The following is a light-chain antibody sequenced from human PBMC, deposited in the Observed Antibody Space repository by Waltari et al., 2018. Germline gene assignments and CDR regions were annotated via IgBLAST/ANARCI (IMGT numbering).Light chain of an antibody. CDR1: SSDVGGDNF. J-gene: IGLJ1*01. CDR3: SSTSSSGLYFV. CDR2: EVR. Sequence: QSALTQPPSASGSPGQSVTISCTGTSSDVGGDNFVSWYQQHPGKAPRLLISEVRNGHSGVPDRFSGSRSGTTASLTVSGLQAEDEADYDCSSTSSSGLYFVFGTGTRLTVL. V-gene: IGLV2-8*01.